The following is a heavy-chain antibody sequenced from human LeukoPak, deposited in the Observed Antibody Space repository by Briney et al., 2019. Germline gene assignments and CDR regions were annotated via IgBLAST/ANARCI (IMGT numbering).Heavy chain of an antibody. CDR3: ARDRTPAVTHPFDY. J-gene: IGHJ4*02. V-gene: IGHV3-33*01. CDR2: IWYDGSNK. Sequence: PGGSLRLSCAASGFTFSSYGMHWVRQAPGKGLEWVAVIWYDGSNKYYADSVKGRFTISRDNSKNTLYLQMNSLRAEDTAVYYCARDRTPAVTHPFDYWGQGTLVTVSS. CDR1: GFTFSSYG. D-gene: IGHD1-14*01.